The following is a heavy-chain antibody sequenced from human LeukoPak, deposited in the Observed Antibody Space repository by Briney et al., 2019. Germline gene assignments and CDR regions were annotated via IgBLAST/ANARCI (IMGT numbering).Heavy chain of an antibody. CDR3: AKGWWEPRYYFDY. J-gene: IGHJ4*02. CDR2: ISWNNGSI. CDR1: GFTFDDYA. D-gene: IGHD2-15*01. Sequence: GGSLRLSCAASGFTFDDYAMHWVRQAPGKGLEWVSGISWNNGSIGYADSVKGRFTISRDNAKNSLYLQMNSLRAEDTALYYCAKGWWEPRYYFDYWGQGTLVTVSS. V-gene: IGHV3-9*01.